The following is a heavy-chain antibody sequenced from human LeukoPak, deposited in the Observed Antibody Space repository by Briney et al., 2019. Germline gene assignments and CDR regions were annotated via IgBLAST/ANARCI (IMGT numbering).Heavy chain of an antibody. CDR1: GFAFSNYW. CDR3: ARARTSTSSAGSCYSN. J-gene: IGHJ4*02. Sequence: GGSLRLSCAASGFAFSNYWMTWVRQAPGKGLEWVANIKQDESEKYYVDSVRGRFTISRDNAQNSLYLQMNSLTVEDTAVYYCARARTSTSSAGSCYSNWGQGTLVTVSS. CDR2: IKQDESEK. D-gene: IGHD2-15*01. V-gene: IGHV3-7*01.